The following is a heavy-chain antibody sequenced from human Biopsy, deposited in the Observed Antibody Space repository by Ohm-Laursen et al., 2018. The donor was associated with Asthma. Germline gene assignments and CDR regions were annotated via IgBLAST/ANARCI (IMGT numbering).Heavy chain of an antibody. CDR2: THYSGTT. CDR1: GGSIGIYY. J-gene: IGHJ3*01. V-gene: IGHV4-59*01. CDR3: ARVRGAFYESSVKNAFDV. Sequence: GTLSLTCTVSGGSIGIYYWGWIRQPPGPGREYIGYTHYSGTTNTDPSLTGRVTMSVDTSKNQISLKVTSVTAADTAVYFCARVRGAFYESSVKNAFDVWGQGTMVTVSS. D-gene: IGHD3-22*01.